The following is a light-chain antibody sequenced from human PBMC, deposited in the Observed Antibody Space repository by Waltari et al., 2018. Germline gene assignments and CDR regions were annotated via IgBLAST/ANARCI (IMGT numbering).Light chain of an antibody. V-gene: IGLV3-1*01. CDR2: QDS. Sequence: SYELTQPPSVSVSPGQTASITCSGDKLGDKYACWYQQKPGQSPWLAIYQDSKRTSGIPERFSGSNSGNTATLTISGTQAMDEADYYCQAWDSSQRVFGTGTKVTVL. CDR3: QAWDSSQRV. J-gene: IGLJ1*01. CDR1: KLGDKY.